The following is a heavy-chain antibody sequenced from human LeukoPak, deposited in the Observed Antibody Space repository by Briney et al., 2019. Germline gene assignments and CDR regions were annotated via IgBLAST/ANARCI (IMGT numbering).Heavy chain of an antibody. J-gene: IGHJ5*02. Sequence: AWVTVSFSAAGSTFTSYDINRVRQATGQGLEWMGGMNPNSGNTGTAQKFQGRVTMTRNTSISTAYMELSSLRSEDTAVYYCARVPPGTMVRGVIITGRRGGSRGYNWFDPWGQGTLVTVCS. CDR3: ARVPPGTMVRGVIITGRRGGSRGYNWFDP. D-gene: IGHD3-10*01. CDR2: MNPNSGNT. CDR1: GSTFTSYD. V-gene: IGHV1-8*01.